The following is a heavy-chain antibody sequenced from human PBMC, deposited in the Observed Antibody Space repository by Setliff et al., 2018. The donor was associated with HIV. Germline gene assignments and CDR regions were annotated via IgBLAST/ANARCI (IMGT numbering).Heavy chain of an antibody. CDR2: ISYDGSQI. J-gene: IGHJ4*02. CDR3: AKDPRAAVATICDY. Sequence: SCAASGFTFSSYAMHWVRQAPGKGLEWVAVISYDGSQIYYVGSVKGRFAISRDNSKNSLYLQMNSLRAEDTAVYYCAKDPRAAVATICDYWGQGTLVTVSS. CDR1: GFTFSSYA. D-gene: IGHD5-12*01. V-gene: IGHV3-30*09.